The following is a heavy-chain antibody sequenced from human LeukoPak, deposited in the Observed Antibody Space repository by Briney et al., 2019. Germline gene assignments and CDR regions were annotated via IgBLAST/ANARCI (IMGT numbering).Heavy chain of an antibody. D-gene: IGHD6-6*01. CDR2: ISPTGSTT. Sequence: GGSLRLSCTASGFSFSGHWMHWARQLPGKGLVWVSRISPTGSTTSYADSVKGRFTVSRDNARNTLYLQVNNLRAEDTAVYYCARGPNSNWSGLDFWGQGTLLTVSS. V-gene: IGHV3-74*01. J-gene: IGHJ4*02. CDR3: ARGPNSNWSGLDF. CDR1: GFSFSGHW.